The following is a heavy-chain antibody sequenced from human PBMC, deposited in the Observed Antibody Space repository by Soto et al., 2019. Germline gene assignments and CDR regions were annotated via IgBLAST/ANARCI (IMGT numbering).Heavy chain of an antibody. CDR3: ANVVVGPAILPF. CDR2: LYHRGST. D-gene: IGHD2-21*02. CDR1: GVSISSGDYS. J-gene: IGHJ4*02. Sequence: SETLSLTGTVSGVSISSGDYSWARIRQAIREGRECIGYLYHRGSTHYSRSLESRVTISVDRSKRQFFLSLSSVAAADTAVYYWANVVVGPAILPFGGQGTLVTVSS. V-gene: IGHV4-30-2*01.